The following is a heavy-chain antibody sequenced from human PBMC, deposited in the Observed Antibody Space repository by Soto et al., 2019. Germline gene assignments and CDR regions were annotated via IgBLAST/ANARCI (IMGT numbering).Heavy chain of an antibody. Sequence: QVQLVESGGGVVQPGRSLRLSCAASGFTFSSYGMHWVRQAPGKGLEGVADIWYDGSNKYYADSVKGRFTISRDNSKNTLYLQMNSLRAEDTAVYYCARDGYYYGSGSYYQGYYYGMDVWGQGTTVTVCS. CDR2: IWYDGSNK. V-gene: IGHV3-33*01. D-gene: IGHD3-10*01. CDR1: GFTFSSYG. CDR3: ARDGYYYGSGSYYQGYYYGMDV. J-gene: IGHJ6*02.